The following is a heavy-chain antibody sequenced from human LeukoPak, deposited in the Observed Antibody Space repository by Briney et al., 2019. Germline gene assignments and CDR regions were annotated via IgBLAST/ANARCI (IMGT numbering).Heavy chain of an antibody. CDR2: IKKDGSEK. Sequence: GGSLRLSCAAFRFSFSNNWMTWVRQAAGKGLEWVANIKKDGSEKKYVDSVKGRFTISRDNAKNSRYLQMNRLRAEDTAVYHCATVAADGSGSFYRPFDHWGQGALVTVSS. D-gene: IGHD3-10*01. CDR1: RFSFSNNW. CDR3: ATVAADGSGSFYRPFDH. V-gene: IGHV3-7*05. J-gene: IGHJ4*02.